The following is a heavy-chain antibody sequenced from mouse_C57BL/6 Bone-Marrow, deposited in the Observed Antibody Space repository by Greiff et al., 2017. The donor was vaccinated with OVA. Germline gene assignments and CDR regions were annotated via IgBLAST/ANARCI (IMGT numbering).Heavy chain of an antibody. Sequence: QVQLQQSGPELVKPGASVKISCKASGYAFSSSWMNWVKQRPGKGLEWIGRIYPGDGDTNYNGKFKGKATLTADKSSSTAYMQLSSLTSEDSAVYFCAREGYYYGSSYDAMDYWGQGTSVTVSS. CDR3: AREGYYYGSSYDAMDY. V-gene: IGHV1-82*01. D-gene: IGHD1-1*01. J-gene: IGHJ4*01. CDR2: IYPGDGDT. CDR1: GYAFSSSW.